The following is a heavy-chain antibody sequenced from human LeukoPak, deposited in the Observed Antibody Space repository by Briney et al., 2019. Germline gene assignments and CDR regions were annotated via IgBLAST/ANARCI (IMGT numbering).Heavy chain of an antibody. V-gene: IGHV3-23*01. CDR2: SGNDGKT. J-gene: IGHJ4*02. Sequence: GGSLSLSCAGYGFTISFYARGWVRQAPRQGLEWVSASGNDGKTYYTDSVQGRFTISRDKSKNTLFLQMNNLGAEDTAFYYCARESHQCLLHFDSWGQGTLVSVSS. D-gene: IGHD6-19*01. CDR3: ARESHQCLLHFDS. CDR1: GFTISFYA.